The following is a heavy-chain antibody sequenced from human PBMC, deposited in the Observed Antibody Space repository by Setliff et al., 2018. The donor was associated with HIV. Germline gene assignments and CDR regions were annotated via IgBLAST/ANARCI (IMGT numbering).Heavy chain of an antibody. CDR3: AGSILTGYYTFGADY. CDR2: ITPIFGTA. J-gene: IGHJ4*02. CDR1: GGTFSSYA. V-gene: IGHV1-69*05. Sequence: SVKVSCKASGGTFSSYAISWVRQAPGQGLEWMGGITPIFGTANYAQKFQGRVTITTDESTSTAYMELSSLRSEDTAVYYCAGSILTGYYTFGADYWGQGTLVTVSS. D-gene: IGHD3-9*01.